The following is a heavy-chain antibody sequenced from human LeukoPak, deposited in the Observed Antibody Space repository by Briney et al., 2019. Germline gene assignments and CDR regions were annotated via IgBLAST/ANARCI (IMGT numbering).Heavy chain of an antibody. CDR1: GGSISRYY. D-gene: IGHD6-19*01. J-gene: IGHJ5*02. V-gene: IGHV4-59*01. CDR3: AKTGRPNNSGWYRWFDP. Sequence: AETLSLTCTGSGGSISRYYWSWIRQPPGKGLEGVGYIYYSGSINYNPSLTSRVTISVDTSKNPFSLKLSSVTAADTAVYYCAKTGRPNNSGWYRWFDPWGHGTLVTVSS. CDR2: IYYSGSI.